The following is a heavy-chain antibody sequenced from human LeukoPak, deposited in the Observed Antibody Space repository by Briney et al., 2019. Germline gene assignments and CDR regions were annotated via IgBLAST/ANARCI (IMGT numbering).Heavy chain of an antibody. Sequence: GASVKVSCKASGYTFTGYYIHWVRQAPGQGLEWMGWINRNSGDANYAQKFQGRVTMTRDTSISTAYMELSRLRSDDTAVYYCARGAEFYYYMDVWGTGTTVTISS. CDR3: ARGAEFYYYMDV. CDR2: INRNSGDA. J-gene: IGHJ6*03. V-gene: IGHV1-2*02. CDR1: GYTFTGYY. D-gene: IGHD2/OR15-2a*01.